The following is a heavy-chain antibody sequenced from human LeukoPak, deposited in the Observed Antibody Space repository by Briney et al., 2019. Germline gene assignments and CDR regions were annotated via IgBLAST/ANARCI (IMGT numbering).Heavy chain of an antibody. J-gene: IGHJ3*02. D-gene: IGHD3-10*01. Sequence: SVKVSCKASGGTFSSYAISWVRQAPGQGLEWMGGIIPIFGTANYAQKFQGRVTITADESTSTAYMELSSLRSEDTAVYYCARGYYGSGSYSGAFDIWGQGTMVTVSS. V-gene: IGHV1-69*01. CDR3: ARGYYGSGSYSGAFDI. CDR1: GGTFSSYA. CDR2: IIPIFGTA.